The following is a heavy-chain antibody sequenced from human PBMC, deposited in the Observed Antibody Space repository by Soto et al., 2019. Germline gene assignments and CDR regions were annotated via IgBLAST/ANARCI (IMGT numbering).Heavy chain of an antibody. CDR1: GGSISSYY. Sequence: SETLSLTCTVSGGSISSYYWSWIRQPPGKGLEWIGYIYYSGSTNSNPSLKSRVTISVDTSKNQFSLKLSSVTAADTAVYYCARDNGYSYGYTLDHWGQGTLVTVS. CDR3: ARDNGYSYGYTLDH. D-gene: IGHD5-18*01. CDR2: IYYSGST. V-gene: IGHV4-59*01. J-gene: IGHJ4*02.